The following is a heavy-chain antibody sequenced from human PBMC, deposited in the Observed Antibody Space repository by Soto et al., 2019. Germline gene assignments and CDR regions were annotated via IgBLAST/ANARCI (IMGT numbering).Heavy chain of an antibody. CDR1: GFTFGDYA. CDR2: IRSKAYGGTT. D-gene: IGHD3-10*01. J-gene: IGHJ6*03. V-gene: IGHV3-49*03. CDR3: TRIRGHLWFGERYMDV. Sequence: GESLKISCTASGFTFGDYAMSWFRQAPGKGLEWVGFIRSKAYGGTTEYAASVKGRFTISRDDSKSIAYLQMNSLKTEDTAVYYCTRIRGHLWFGERYMDVWDKGTTVTVSS.